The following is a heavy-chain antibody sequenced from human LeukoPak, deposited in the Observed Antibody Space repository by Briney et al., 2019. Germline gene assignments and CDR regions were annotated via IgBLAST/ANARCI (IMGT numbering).Heavy chain of an antibody. CDR1: GYTFTDYY. CDR3: VSWAGGNSDVASFDY. D-gene: IGHD2-21*01. Sequence: ASVKVSCKASGYTFTDYYIHWVRQAPGEEFEWMGWITHKSGAKKFAQKFQGRVTLARDTSIRTVYMELSNLISDDTATYYCVSWAGGNSDVASFDYWGEGTLVTVSS. J-gene: IGHJ4*02. V-gene: IGHV1-2*02. CDR2: ITHKSGAK.